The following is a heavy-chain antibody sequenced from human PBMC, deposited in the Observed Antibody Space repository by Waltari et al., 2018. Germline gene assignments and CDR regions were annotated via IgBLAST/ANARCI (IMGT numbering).Heavy chain of an antibody. V-gene: IGHV3-74*01. D-gene: IGHD4-17*01. CDR1: GFTFTRYW. CDR2: INIDESGT. J-gene: IGHJ5*02. Sequence: VQLVESGGGLVQPGGSLRLSCAASGFTFTRYWMHWVRQAPGKGLVWVSRINIDESGTSYADSVKGRFTISRDNTKNTLYLQMNSLRAEDTAVYYCARSCGLRCHWFDPWGQGTLVTVSS. CDR3: ARSCGLRCHWFDP.